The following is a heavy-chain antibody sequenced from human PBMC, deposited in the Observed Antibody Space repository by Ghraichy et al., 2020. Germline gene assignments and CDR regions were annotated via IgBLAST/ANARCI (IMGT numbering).Heavy chain of an antibody. D-gene: IGHD5-12*01. CDR1: EFSFSNYA. CDR3: AKEYDSGYDSSLHY. Sequence: GESLNISCAASEFSFSNYAMHWVRHAPGKGLEWVAVISFDGSKKYYADSVKGRFTISRDNSKNTLYLQLNSLRGEDTAVYYCAKEYDSGYDSSLHYWGQGTLVTVSS. CDR2: ISFDGSKK. V-gene: IGHV3-30*18. J-gene: IGHJ4*02.